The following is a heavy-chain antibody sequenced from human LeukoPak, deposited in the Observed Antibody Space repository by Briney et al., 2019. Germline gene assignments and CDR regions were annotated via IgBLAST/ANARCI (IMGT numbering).Heavy chain of an antibody. CDR2: IKQGGSEI. D-gene: IGHD4-11*01. V-gene: IGHV3-7*01. CDR1: GFTFSRFW. CDR3: ARDRESESDSEGDY. J-gene: IGHJ4*01. Sequence: GGSLRLSCSASGFTFSRFWMSWVRQAPGKGLEYVALIKQGGSEIYHMDSVKGRFTISRDDDTNSLYLQMNSLRVEETALYYCARDRESESDSEGDYWGQGTLVTVSS.